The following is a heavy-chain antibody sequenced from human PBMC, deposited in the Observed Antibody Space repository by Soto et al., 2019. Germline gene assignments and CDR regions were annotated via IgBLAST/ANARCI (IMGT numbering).Heavy chain of an antibody. CDR1: GFTFSSFA. CDR2: ISGSGVNT. V-gene: IGHV3-23*01. Sequence: GGSLRLSCAASGFTFSSFAMSWVRQAPGKGLEWVSVISGSGVNTYYADSVKGRFTISRDNSKNTLYLQMNSLRVEDMAVYYCAKDRQYGSSSSRGGFDYWGQGTLVTVSS. CDR3: AKDRQYGSSSSRGGFDY. J-gene: IGHJ4*02. D-gene: IGHD6-6*01.